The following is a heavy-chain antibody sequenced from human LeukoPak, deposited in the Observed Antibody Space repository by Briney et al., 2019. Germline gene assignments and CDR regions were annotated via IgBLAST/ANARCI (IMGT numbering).Heavy chain of an antibody. J-gene: IGHJ6*02. Sequence: QPGGSLRLSCAASGFTFSTYAMSWVRQAPGKGLEWVSAISGRGGSTYHADSVKGRFTISRDNSKNTLSLQMNSLRAEDTAVYYCAKDLQWGDYYYGMDVWGQGTTVTVSS. V-gene: IGHV3-23*01. CDR2: ISGRGGST. CDR1: GFTFSTYA. D-gene: IGHD1-26*01. CDR3: AKDLQWGDYYYGMDV.